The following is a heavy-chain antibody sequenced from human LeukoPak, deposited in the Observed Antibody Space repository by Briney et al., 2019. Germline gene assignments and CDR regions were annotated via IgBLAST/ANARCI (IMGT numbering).Heavy chain of an antibody. CDR1: GYSISSGYY. J-gene: IGHJ4*02. CDR2: IYHSGST. D-gene: IGHD3-16*01. Sequence: SETLSLTCTVSGYSISSGYYWGWIRQPPGKGLEWIGSIYHSGSTYYNPSLKSRVTISVDTSKNQFSLKLSSVTAADTAVYYCARRGIRSDLAVWVWRQRRKSSGPFDYWGQGTLVTVSS. CDR3: ARRGIRSDLAVWVWRQRRKSSGPFDY. V-gene: IGHV4-38-2*02.